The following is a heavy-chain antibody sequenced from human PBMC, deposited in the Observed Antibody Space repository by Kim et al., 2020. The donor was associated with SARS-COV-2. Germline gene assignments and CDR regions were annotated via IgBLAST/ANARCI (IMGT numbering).Heavy chain of an antibody. J-gene: IGHJ5*02. CDR3: ATLEEWFDP. CDR1: GGSISSSSYY. D-gene: IGHD1-1*01. V-gene: IGHV4-39*07. CDR2: IYYSGST. Sequence: SETLSLTCTVSGGSISSSSYYWGWIRQPPGKGLEWIGSIYYSGSTYYNPSLKSRVTISVDTSKNQFSLKLSSVTAADTAVYYCATLEEWFDPWGQGTLVTVSS.